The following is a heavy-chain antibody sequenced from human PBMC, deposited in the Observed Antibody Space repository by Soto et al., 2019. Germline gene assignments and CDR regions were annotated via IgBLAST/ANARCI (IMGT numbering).Heavy chain of an antibody. CDR3: AQSVRTLSSGWPY. D-gene: IGHD6-19*01. CDR2: ISGSGGST. CDR1: GFTFSSYA. Sequence: EVQLLESGGGLVQPGGSLRLSCAASGFTFSSYAMSWVRQAPGKGLEWVSAISGSGGSTYYADSVKGRFTISRDNSKNTLYLQMISLRSEDTAVYYCAQSVRTLSSGWPYWGQGTMVTVSS. J-gene: IGHJ4*02. V-gene: IGHV3-23*01.